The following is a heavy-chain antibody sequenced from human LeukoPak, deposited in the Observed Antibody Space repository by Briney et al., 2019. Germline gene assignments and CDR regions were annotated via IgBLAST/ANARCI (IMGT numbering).Heavy chain of an antibody. CDR1: GFTFKNAW. V-gene: IGHV3-21*01. CDR3: VTGPWQPGPVEDY. J-gene: IGHJ4*02. CDR2: INDNSHYI. D-gene: IGHD1-14*01. Sequence: GGSLRLSCEASGFTFKNAWMNWVRQAPGKGLEWVSSINDNSHYIYYADSVKGRFTTSRDNAKNSLYLQMNSLRAEDTAVYYCVTGPWQPGPVEDYWGQGTLVTVSS.